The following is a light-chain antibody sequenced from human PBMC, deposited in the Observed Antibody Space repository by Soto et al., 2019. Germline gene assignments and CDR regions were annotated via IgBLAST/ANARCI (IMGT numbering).Light chain of an antibody. J-gene: IGKJ5*01. V-gene: IGKV1-39*01. CDR1: QSISNY. CDR3: QQSYSTPIT. Sequence: IPITPSPFSLSASVRDRVTITCPASQSISNYLSWYQHKPGKAPKLLIYAASSLQSGVPSSFSGSGAGTDFTLTISSLQPEDFATYYCQQSYSTPITFGQGTRLEIK. CDR2: AAS.